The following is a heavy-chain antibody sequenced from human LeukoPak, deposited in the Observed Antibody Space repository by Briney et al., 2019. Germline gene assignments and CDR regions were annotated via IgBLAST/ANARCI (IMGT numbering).Heavy chain of an antibody. D-gene: IGHD3-9*01. CDR3: AKPSLRDILTGYYSRLFYFDY. J-gene: IGHJ4*02. CDR2: IRGSDDST. V-gene: IGHV3-23*01. Sequence: GGSLRLSCAASGFPLRTYAMSRVRQAPGKGLEWVSSIRGSDDSTYYADSVKGRFTISRDNSENTVFLQMNNLRADDTAVYYCAKPSLRDILTGYYSRLFYFDYWGQGTLVLVSS. CDR1: GFPLRTYA.